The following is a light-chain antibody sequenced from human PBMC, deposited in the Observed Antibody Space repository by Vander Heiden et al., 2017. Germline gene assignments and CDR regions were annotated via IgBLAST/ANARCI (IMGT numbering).Light chain of an antibody. J-gene: IGKJ1*01. Sequence: DIQMTQSPSSLSASVGNRVNITCRASQGISNYLAWYQQKPGKVPKLLIYAASTLQSGVPSRFSGSGSGTDFTLTISSLQPEDVATYYCQKYNSALWTFGQGTKVEIK. CDR3: QKYNSALWT. CDR2: AAS. V-gene: IGKV1-27*01. CDR1: QGISNY.